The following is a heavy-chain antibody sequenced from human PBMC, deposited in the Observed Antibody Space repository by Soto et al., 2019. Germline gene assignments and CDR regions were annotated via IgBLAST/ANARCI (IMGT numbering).Heavy chain of an antibody. CDR3: ARHYDFWSGYRYFDY. D-gene: IGHD3-3*01. J-gene: IGHJ4*02. Sequence: SETLSLTCTVSGGSISSYYWSWIRQPPGKGLEWIGYIYYSGSTNYNPSLKSRVTISVDTSKNQFSLKLSSVTAADTAVYYCARHYDFWSGYRYFDYWGQGTLVTVSS. CDR1: GGSISSYY. CDR2: IYYSGST. V-gene: IGHV4-59*08.